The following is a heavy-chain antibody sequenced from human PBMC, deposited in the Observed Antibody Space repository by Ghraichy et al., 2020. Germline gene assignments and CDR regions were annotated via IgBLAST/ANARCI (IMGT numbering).Heavy chain of an antibody. CDR2: ISSSSSII. D-gene: IGHD4-11*01. CDR3: ARGHSYHDYSNYAMDN. CDR1: GFTFSSYS. Sequence: GESLNISCAASGFTFSSYSMNWVRQAPGKGLEWVSYISSSSSIIYYADSVKGRFTISRDNAKNSLHLQMNSLRAEDTAVYYCARGHSYHDYSNYAMDNWGQGTLVT. J-gene: IGHJ4*02. V-gene: IGHV3-48*01.